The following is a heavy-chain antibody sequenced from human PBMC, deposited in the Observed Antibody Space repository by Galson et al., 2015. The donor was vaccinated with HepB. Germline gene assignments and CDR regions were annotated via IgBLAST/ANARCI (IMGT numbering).Heavy chain of an antibody. CDR3: ARAFNTYRYGYAY. D-gene: IGHD5-18*01. Sequence: SLRLSCAASGFTFSSYSMNWVRQAPGKGLEWVSYISSSNTIYYANSVKGRLTISRDNAKNSVYLQMNSLRDEDTAMYYCARAFNTYRYGYAYWGQGTLVTVSS. CDR1: GFTFSSYS. CDR2: ISSSNTI. V-gene: IGHV3-48*02. J-gene: IGHJ4*02.